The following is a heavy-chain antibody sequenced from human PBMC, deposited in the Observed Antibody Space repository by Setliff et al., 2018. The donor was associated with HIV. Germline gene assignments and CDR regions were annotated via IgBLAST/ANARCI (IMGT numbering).Heavy chain of an antibody. V-gene: IGHV1-69*05. Sequence: SVKVSCKSSAGSYSIFAISWVRQAPGQGLEWMGGIIPIFGTANYAQKFQGRVTITTDESTTTAYMELRSLRSEDTAVYYCARETYYGSGSYLPTEYYYYYMDVWGKGTTVTVSS. CDR3: ARETYYGSGSYLPTEYYYYYMDV. D-gene: IGHD3-10*01. J-gene: IGHJ6*03. CDR1: AGSYSIFA. CDR2: IIPIFGTA.